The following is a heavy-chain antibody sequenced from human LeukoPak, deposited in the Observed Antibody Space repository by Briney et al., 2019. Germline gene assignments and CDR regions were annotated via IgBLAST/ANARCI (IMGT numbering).Heavy chain of an antibody. J-gene: IGHJ4*02. Sequence: SETLSLTCTVSGGSISSWYWSWIRQPPGKGLEWIGYIYDSGNTNCNPSLKTRVTISVDTSKNQLSLNLSSVTAADTAVYYCARETKLMGYSSGLGFNYWGQGTLVTVSS. D-gene: IGHD6-19*01. CDR3: ARETKLMGYSSGLGFNY. V-gene: IGHV4-59*01. CDR2: IYDSGNT. CDR1: GGSISSWY.